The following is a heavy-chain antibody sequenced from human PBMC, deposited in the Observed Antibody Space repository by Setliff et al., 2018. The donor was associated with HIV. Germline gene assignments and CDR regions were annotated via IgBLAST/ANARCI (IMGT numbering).Heavy chain of an antibody. CDR2: VNPNSGDA. J-gene: IGHJ6*02. D-gene: IGHD3-10*01. CDR3: ARNFGLSPSGKYYYYYGMDI. V-gene: IGHV1-2*02. CDR1: GYTFTGHY. Sequence: ASVKVSCKASGYTFTGHYLHWVRQAPGQGLEWLGWVNPNSGDAIYAQNFQGRVTMTRDTSINAAYMELRGLRSDDTAVYYGARNFGLSPSGKYYYYYGMDIWGQGTTVTV.